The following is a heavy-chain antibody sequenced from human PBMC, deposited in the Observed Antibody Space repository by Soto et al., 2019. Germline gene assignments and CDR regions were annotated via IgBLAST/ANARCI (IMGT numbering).Heavy chain of an antibody. V-gene: IGHV1-3*01. J-gene: IGHJ3*02. CDR1: GYTFTSYA. CDR2: INAGNGNT. CDR3: ARHYRVTNAFDI. Sequence: ASVKLSCKASGYTFTSYAMHWVRQAPGQRLEWMGWINAGNGNTKYSQKFQGRVTITRDTSASTAYMELSSLRSEDTAVYYCARHYRVTNAFDIWGQGTMVTVSS. D-gene: IGHD3-10*01.